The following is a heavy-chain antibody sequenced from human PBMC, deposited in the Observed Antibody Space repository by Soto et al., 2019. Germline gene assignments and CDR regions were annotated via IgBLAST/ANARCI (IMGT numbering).Heavy chain of an antibody. Sequence: PGGSLRLSCAASGFTFTRYSMNWVRQAPGKGLEWVSSISSTTNYMYYGDSMKGRFTISRDNAKNSLYLEMNSLRAEDTAVYYCARESEDPTSNFDYWGQGTLVTVSS. V-gene: IGHV3-21*06. J-gene: IGHJ4*02. CDR1: GFTFTRYS. CDR2: ISSTTNYM. CDR3: ARESEDPTSNFDY.